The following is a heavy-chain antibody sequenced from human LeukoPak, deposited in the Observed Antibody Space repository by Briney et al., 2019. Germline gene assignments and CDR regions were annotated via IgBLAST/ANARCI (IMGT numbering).Heavy chain of an antibody. CDR2: IIPIFGTA. Sequence: SVKVSCKASGGTFSSYAISWVRQAPGQGLEWMGGIIPIFGTANYAQKFQGRVTITADESTSTAYMELSSPRSEDTAVYYCAGYGDAYYFDYWGQGTLVTVSS. CDR1: GGTFSSYA. D-gene: IGHD4-17*01. V-gene: IGHV1-69*13. J-gene: IGHJ4*02. CDR3: AGYGDAYYFDY.